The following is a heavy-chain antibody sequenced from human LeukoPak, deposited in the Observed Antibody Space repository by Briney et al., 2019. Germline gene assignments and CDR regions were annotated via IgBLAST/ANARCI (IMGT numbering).Heavy chain of an antibody. CDR3: ARDGKEYVWGNHRYTAHFEY. CDR2: ISYDGSNK. V-gene: IGHV3-30*03. Sequence: PGGSLRLSCAASGFTFSSYGMHWVRQAPGKGLEWVAVISYDGSNKYYADSVKGRFTISRDNSKNTLYLQMNSLRAEDTAVYYCARDGKEYVWGNHRYTAHFEYWGQGTLVTVSS. CDR1: GFTFSSYG. J-gene: IGHJ4*02. D-gene: IGHD3-16*02.